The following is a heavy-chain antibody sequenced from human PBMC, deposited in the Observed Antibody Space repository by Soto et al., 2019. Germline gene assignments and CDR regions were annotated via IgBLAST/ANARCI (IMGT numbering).Heavy chain of an antibody. D-gene: IGHD4-17*01. CDR1: GFIFSNYG. CDR2: ISDGGGNK. J-gene: IGHJ4*02. Sequence: GGSLRLSCAASGFIFSNYGMHWVRQAPGKGLEWVSAISDGGGNKYYADSVKGRFTISRDNSKNTLYLQMNSLRAEDTAVYYCADTVTTGYYFDYWGQGTLVTVSS. V-gene: IGHV3-30*03. CDR3: ADTVTTGYYFDY.